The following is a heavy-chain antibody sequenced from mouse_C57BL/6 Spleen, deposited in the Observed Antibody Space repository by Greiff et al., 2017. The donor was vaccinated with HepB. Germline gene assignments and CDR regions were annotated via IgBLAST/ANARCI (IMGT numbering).Heavy chain of an antibody. V-gene: IGHV1-82*01. CDR2: IYPGDGDT. CDR3: AREGDYYYGSSYY. D-gene: IGHD1-1*01. J-gene: IGHJ2*01. CDR1: GYAFSSSW. Sequence: QVQLQQSGPELVKPGASVKISCKASGYAFSSSWMNWVKQRPGKGLEWIGRIYPGDGDTNYNGKFKGKATLTADKSSSTAYMQLSSLTSEDSAVYFCAREGDYYYGSSYYWGQGTTLTVSS.